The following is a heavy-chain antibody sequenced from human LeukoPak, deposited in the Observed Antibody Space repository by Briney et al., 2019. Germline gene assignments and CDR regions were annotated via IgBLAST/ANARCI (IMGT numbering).Heavy chain of an antibody. D-gene: IGHD2/OR15-2a*01. CDR3: ARGGFYPDY. V-gene: IGHV3-7*04. CDR2: IKQDGSEQ. Sequence: GGSLRLSCAASGFTFSSYGMSWVRQAPGKGLEWVANIKQDGSEQYYVDSVKGRFTISRDNTKNSLYLQMNSLRAEDTTVYYCARGGFYPDYWGQGVLVTVSS. J-gene: IGHJ4*02. CDR1: GFTFSSYG.